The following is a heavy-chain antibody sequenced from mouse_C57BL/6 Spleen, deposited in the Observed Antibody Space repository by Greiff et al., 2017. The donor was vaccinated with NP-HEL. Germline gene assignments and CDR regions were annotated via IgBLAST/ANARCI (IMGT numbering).Heavy chain of an antibody. CDR3: ARDRYYYGSSYVGGMDD. J-gene: IGHJ4*01. CDR1: GYTFTGYW. V-gene: IGHV1-9*01. Sequence: QVQLQQSGAELMKPGASVKLSCKATGYTFTGYWIEWVKQRPGHGLEWIGEVLPGSGSTNYNEQFTGKATFTADTSSNTAYMQLSSLTTEDSAIYYCARDRYYYGSSYVGGMDDWGQGTSVTVSS. CDR2: VLPGSGST. D-gene: IGHD1-1*01.